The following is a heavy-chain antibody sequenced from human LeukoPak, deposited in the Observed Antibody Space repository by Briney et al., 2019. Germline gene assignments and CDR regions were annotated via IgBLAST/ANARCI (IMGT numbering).Heavy chain of an antibody. CDR3: ARAFADVVVPAAMLMSGGMDV. D-gene: IGHD2-2*01. J-gene: IGHJ6*02. CDR2: ISSSGSTI. CDR1: GFTFSSYE. V-gene: IGHV3-48*03. Sequence: PGGSLRLSCAASGFTFSSYEMNWVRQAPGKGLEWVSYISSSGSTIYYADSVKGRFTISRDNARNSLYLQMNSLRAEDTAVYYCARAFADVVVPAAMLMSGGMDVWGQGTTVTVSS.